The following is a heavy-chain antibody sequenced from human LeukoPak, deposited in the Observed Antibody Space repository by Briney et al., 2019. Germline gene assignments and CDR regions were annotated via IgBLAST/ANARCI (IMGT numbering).Heavy chain of an antibody. CDR1: GYTFTGHY. J-gene: IGHJ6*03. V-gene: IGHV1-2*02. D-gene: IGHD6-19*01. Sequence: GASVKVSCKASGYTFTGHYMHWVRQAPGQGLEWMGWIKPNSGGTKYAQKFQGRVTITRNTSISTAYMELSSLRSEDTAVYYCARVAGTWNYYYYMDVWGKGTTVTVSS. CDR2: IKPNSGGT. CDR3: ARVAGTWNYYYYMDV.